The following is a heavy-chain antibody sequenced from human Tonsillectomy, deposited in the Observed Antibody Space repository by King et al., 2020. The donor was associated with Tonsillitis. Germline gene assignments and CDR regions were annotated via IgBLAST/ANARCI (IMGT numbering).Heavy chain of an antibody. D-gene: IGHD1-1*01. CDR1: GFTFSNFG. V-gene: IGHV3-33*01. J-gene: IGHJ1*01. CDR2: IWYDGSNK. CDR3: ARDPTGGNTFEHFQH. Sequence: VQLVESGGGVVQPGRSLRLSCAASGFTFSNFGMHWVRQAPGKGLEWVAVIWYDGSNKYYADSVKGRFTISRDNSQNTLYLQMNSLRAEDTAVYYCARDPTGGNTFEHFQHWGQGTLVAVSS.